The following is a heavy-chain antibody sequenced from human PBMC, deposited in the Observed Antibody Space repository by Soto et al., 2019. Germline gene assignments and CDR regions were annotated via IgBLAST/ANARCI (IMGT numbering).Heavy chain of an antibody. Sequence: PGGSLRLSCAASGFTFSSYGMHWVRQAPGKGLEWVAVIWYDGSNKYYADSVKGRFTISRDNSKNTLYLQMNSLRAEDTAVYYCARDLLEPLYPSFDYWGQGTLVTVSS. CDR1: GFTFSSYG. CDR2: IWYDGSNK. J-gene: IGHJ4*02. CDR3: ARDLLEPLYPSFDY. V-gene: IGHV3-33*01. D-gene: IGHD2-15*01.